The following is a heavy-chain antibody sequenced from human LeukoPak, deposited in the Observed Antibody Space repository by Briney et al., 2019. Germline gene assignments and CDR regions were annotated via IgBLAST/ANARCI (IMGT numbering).Heavy chain of an antibody. CDR3: ARRYNGDVYYFDY. V-gene: IGHV4-39*01. Sequence: SETLSLTCTASGGSISSSSHYWGWIRQPPGKGLEWIASIYKTGSTFYNPSLKSRVTISVDTSKNQFSLELSSVTAADTAVYYCARRYNGDVYYFDYWGQGTLVTVSS. CDR1: GGSISSSSHY. CDR2: IYKTGST. J-gene: IGHJ4*02. D-gene: IGHD1-1*01.